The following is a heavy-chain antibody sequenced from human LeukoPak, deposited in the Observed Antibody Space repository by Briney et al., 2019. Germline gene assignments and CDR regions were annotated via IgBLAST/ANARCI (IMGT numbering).Heavy chain of an antibody. CDR2: IYTSGST. V-gene: IGHV4-61*02. CDR3: ARGDSSGWYWSLGY. J-gene: IGHJ4*02. CDR1: GGSISSGSHY. Sequence: SETLSLTCTVSGGSISSGSHYWGWIRQPARKGLEWIGRIYTSGSTNYNPSLKSRVTKSIDTSKNQFSLKLSSVTAADTAVYYCARGDSSGWYWSLGYWGQGTLVTVSS. D-gene: IGHD6-19*01.